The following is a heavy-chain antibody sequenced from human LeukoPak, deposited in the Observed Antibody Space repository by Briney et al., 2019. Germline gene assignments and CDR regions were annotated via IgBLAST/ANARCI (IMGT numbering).Heavy chain of an antibody. Sequence: ASMKVSCKASGYAFSGSYLHWVRQAPGQGLEWMGWINPKSGGTNYAQKFQGRVTMTRDTSINTGYMELSGLTFDDTALYCAREGWGNYYMDVWGNGTTVTVSS. CDR2: INPKSGGT. V-gene: IGHV1-2*02. J-gene: IGHJ6*03. CDR1: GYAFSGSY. CDR3: AREGWGNYYMDV. D-gene: IGHD2-8*02.